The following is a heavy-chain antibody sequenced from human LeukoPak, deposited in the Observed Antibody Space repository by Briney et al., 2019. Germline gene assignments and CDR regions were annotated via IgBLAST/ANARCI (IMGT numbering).Heavy chain of an antibody. CDR2: ISSSGSTI. Sequence: TGGSLRLSCAASGFTFSSYEMNWVRQAPGKGLEWVSYISSSGSTIYYAESVKGRFTITRNNAKNSPYLQMNSMRAEDTAVYYCARDPHDYGDYDWGYWGQGTLVTVSS. V-gene: IGHV3-48*03. CDR1: GFTFSSYE. CDR3: ARDPHDYGDYDWGY. D-gene: IGHD4-17*01. J-gene: IGHJ4*02.